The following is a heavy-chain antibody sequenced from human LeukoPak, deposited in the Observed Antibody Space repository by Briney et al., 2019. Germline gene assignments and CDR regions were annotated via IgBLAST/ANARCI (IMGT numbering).Heavy chain of an antibody. CDR3: ARDYREMATIIVFDY. CDR1: AGSISSGSYY. Sequence: SQTLSLTCTVSAGSISSGSYYWSWIRQPAGKGLEWIGRIYTSGSTNYNPSLKSRVTISVDTSKNQFSLKLSSVTAADTAVYYCARDYREMATIIVFDYWGQGTLVTVSS. V-gene: IGHV4-61*02. D-gene: IGHD5-24*01. J-gene: IGHJ4*02. CDR2: IYTSGST.